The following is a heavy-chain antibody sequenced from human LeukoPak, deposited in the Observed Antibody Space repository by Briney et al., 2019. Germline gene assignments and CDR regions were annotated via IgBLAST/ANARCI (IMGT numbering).Heavy chain of an antibody. CDR1: GFTFTGYY. V-gene: IGHV1-2*02. CDR2: INPNSGGT. Sequence: GASVKVSCKASGFTFTGYYMHWVRQAPGQGLEWMGWINPNSGGTNYAQKFQGRVTMTRDTPISTAYMELSRLRSDDTAVYYCARGSPGGNSWYWGFDYWGQGTLVTVSS. D-gene: IGHD6-13*01. J-gene: IGHJ4*02. CDR3: ARGSPGGNSWYWGFDY.